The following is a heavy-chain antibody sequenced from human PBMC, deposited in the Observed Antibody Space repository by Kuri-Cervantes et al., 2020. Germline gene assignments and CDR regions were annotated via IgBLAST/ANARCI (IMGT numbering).Heavy chain of an antibody. CDR2: ISYGGSNK. Sequence: GGSLRLSCAASGFTFSSYGMHWVRQAPGKGLEWVAVISYGGSNKYYADSVKGRFTISRDNSKNTLYLQMNSLRAEDTAVYYCARGPAPSVDYDFWSGYYTSAFDIWGQGTMVTVSS. J-gene: IGHJ3*02. D-gene: IGHD3-3*01. CDR3: ARGPAPSVDYDFWSGYYTSAFDI. CDR1: GFTFSSYG. V-gene: IGHV3-30*03.